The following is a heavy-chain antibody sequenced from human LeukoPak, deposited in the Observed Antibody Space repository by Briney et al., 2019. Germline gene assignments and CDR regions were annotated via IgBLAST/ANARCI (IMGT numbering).Heavy chain of an antibody. CDR3: TKDLRGWSNS. V-gene: IGHV3-23*01. CDR1: GCTLTSYA. CDR2: MSGSGDST. J-gene: IGHJ5*01. Sequence: PGGSLRLSCAASGCTLTSYAMSWVRQAPGKGLEWVSAMSGSGDSTNYADSVKGRFTISRDNSKNTVYLQMNSLRADDTAVYYCTKDLRGWSNSWGQGTLVTVSS. D-gene: IGHD2-15*01.